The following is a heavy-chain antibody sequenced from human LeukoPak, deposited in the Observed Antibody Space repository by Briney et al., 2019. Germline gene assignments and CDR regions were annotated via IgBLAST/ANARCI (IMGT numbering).Heavy chain of an antibody. CDR2: IYYSGST. J-gene: IGHJ3*02. D-gene: IGHD6-6*01. CDR1: GGSISSSSYY. V-gene: IGHV4-61*05. CDR3: ARGRSSHAFDI. Sequence: SETLSLTCTVSGGSISSSSYYWGWIRQPPGKGLEWIGYIYYSGSTNYNPSLKSRVTISVDTSKNQFSLKLSSVTAADTAVYYCARGRSSHAFDIWGQGTMVTVSS.